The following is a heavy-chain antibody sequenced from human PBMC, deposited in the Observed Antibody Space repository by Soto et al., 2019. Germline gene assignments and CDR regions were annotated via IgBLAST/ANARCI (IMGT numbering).Heavy chain of an antibody. CDR2: ISGPADKT. D-gene: IGHD2-2*02. CDR3: ARVAGHTVYNWFDP. Sequence: GGSLRLSCSASGFTFSNFAMGWVRQAPGKGLEWVSTISGPADKTYYADSVQGRFTISRDNSGNTLSLQTSSLRVDDTAVYYCARVAGHTVYNWFDPWGQGTLVTVSS. J-gene: IGHJ5*02. CDR1: GFTFSNFA. V-gene: IGHV3-23*01.